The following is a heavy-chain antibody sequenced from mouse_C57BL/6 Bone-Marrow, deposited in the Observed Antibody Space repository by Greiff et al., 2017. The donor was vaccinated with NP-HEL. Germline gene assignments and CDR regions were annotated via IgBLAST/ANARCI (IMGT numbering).Heavy chain of an antibody. CDR1: GYTFTEYT. J-gene: IGHJ1*03. Sequence: QVQLQQSGAELVKPGASVKLSCKASGYTFTEYTIHWVKQRSGQGLEWIGWFYPGSGSIKYNEKFKDKATLTADNSSSPVYMDLSRLTSEDSAVYFCARHGDYFGSSYGYFDVWGTGTTVTVSS. CDR2: FYPGSGSI. CDR3: ARHGDYFGSSYGYFDV. V-gene: IGHV1-62-2*01. D-gene: IGHD1-1*01.